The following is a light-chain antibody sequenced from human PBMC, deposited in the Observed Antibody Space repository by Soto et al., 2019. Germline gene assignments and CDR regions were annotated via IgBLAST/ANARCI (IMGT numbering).Light chain of an antibody. CDR3: IQDDSYART. J-gene: IGKJ1*01. V-gene: IGKV1-17*01. CDR1: QGIRND. Sequence: DIQMTQSPSSLSASVGDRVTITCRASQGIRNDLGWYQQKPGKAPKRLIYAASSLQSGVPSTFSGSGSGTEFTLTSSSLQPEYCATYFCIQDDSYARTFGQGTKEEI. CDR2: AAS.